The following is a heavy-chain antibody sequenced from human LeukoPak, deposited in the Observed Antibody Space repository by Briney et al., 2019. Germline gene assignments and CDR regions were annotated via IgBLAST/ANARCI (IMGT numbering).Heavy chain of an antibody. D-gene: IGHD3-9*01. CDR2: IYIGGTI. Sequence: GGSLRLSCAASGFTFSSYAMTWVRQAPGKGLEWVSLIYIGGTIYYADSVKGRFTISRDTSKNTLYLQMNTLRAEDTAVYYCARGTGYTDAFDIWGQGTLVTVSS. V-gene: IGHV3-23*03. CDR1: GFTFSSYA. CDR3: ARGTGYTDAFDI. J-gene: IGHJ3*02.